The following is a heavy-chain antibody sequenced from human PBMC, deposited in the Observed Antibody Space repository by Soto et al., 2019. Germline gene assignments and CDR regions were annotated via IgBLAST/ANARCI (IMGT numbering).Heavy chain of an antibody. Sequence: SETLSLTCTVSGGSISGHSWVWIRQPAGKGLEWIGHIYPSGSTSYNPSLRSRVTMSLDTSSNQIFLNLTSVTAADTAVFYCVRGRSYSVYDFWGPGTLVTVSS. J-gene: IGHJ4*02. D-gene: IGHD5-12*01. CDR2: IYPSGST. CDR1: GGSISGHS. V-gene: IGHV4-4*07. CDR3: VRGRSYSVYDF.